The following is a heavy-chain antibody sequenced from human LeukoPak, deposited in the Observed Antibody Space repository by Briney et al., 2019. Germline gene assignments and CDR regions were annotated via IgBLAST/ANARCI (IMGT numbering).Heavy chain of an antibody. J-gene: IGHJ4*02. CDR1: GFTFSSYA. D-gene: IGHD4-17*01. CDR2: ISYDGSNK. Sequence: GGSVRLSCAASGFTFSSYAMHWVRQAPGKGLEWVAVISYDGSNKYYAYSVKGRFTISRDNSKNTLYLQMNSLRAEDTAVYYCARDPTPPYGDYALWMDYWGQGTLVTVSS. CDR3: ARDPTPPYGDYALWMDY. V-gene: IGHV3-30-3*01.